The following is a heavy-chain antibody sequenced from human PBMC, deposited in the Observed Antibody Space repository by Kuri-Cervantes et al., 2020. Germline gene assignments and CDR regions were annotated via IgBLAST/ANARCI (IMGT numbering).Heavy chain of an antibody. V-gene: IGHV3-33*01. CDR3: ARDSRYCSGGSCYGKTNNLDY. J-gene: IGHJ4*02. Sequence: GESLKISCKGSGYSFTSYWIGWVRQAPGKGLEWVAVIWYDGSNKYYADSVKGRFTISRDNSKNTLYLQMNSLRAEDTAVYYCARDSRYCSGGSCYGKTNNLDYWGQGTLVTVSS. D-gene: IGHD2-15*01. CDR2: IWYDGSNK. CDR1: GYSFTSYW.